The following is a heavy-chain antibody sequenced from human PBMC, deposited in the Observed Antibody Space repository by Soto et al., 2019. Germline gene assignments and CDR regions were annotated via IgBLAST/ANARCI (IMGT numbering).Heavy chain of an antibody. J-gene: IGHJ4*02. CDR2: IVVGSGNT. D-gene: IGHD6-13*01. Sequence: GASVKVSCKASGFTFTSSAVQRVRQARGQRLEWIGWIVVGSGNTNYAQKFQERVTITRDMSTSTAYMELSSLRSEDTAVYYCARRYSTSWYGFDYWGQGTLVTVSS. CDR1: GFTFTSSA. CDR3: ARRYSTSWYGFDY. V-gene: IGHV1-58*01.